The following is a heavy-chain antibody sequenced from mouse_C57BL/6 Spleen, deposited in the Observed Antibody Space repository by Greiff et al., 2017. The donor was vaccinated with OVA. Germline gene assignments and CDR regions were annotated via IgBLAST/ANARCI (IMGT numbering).Heavy chain of an antibody. D-gene: IGHD1-1*01. CDR1: GYAFSSSW. CDR2: IYPGDGDT. V-gene: IGHV1-82*01. Sequence: VQLQQSGPELVKPGASVKISCKASGYAFSSSWMNWVKQRPGKGLEWIGRIYPGDGDTNYNGKFKGKATLTADKSSSTAYMQLSSLTSEDSAVCFSANYAAVGAPGYWGQGTTLTVSS. CDR3: ANYAAVGAPGY. J-gene: IGHJ2*01.